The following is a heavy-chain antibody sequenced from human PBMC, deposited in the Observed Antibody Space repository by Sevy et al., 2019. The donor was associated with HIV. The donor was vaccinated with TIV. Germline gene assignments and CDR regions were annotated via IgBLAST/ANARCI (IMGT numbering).Heavy chain of an antibody. J-gene: IGHJ5*02. CDR3: ARGTALGWFDP. D-gene: IGHD5-18*01. V-gene: IGHV3-74*01. CDR1: GFTFDSYW. CDR2: VDIDGSRT. Sequence: GGSLRLSCAASGFTFDSYWLHWVRQDPWKGLEWFSCVDIDGSRTEYADSVKGRFTISRDNAKNMLYLEMNSLRVEDKAEYYCARGTALGWFDPWGQGTQVTVSS.